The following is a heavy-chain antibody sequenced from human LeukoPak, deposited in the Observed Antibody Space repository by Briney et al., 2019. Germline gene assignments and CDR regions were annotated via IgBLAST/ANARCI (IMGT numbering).Heavy chain of an antibody. Sequence: PSETLSLTCSVSGGSISGYYWSWIRQPPGKGLEWIGYIHYSGSTDYNPSLKSRVTISVDTSKNQFSLKLSSVTAADTAVYYCASSLNSSGWYYFDYWGQGTLVTVSS. CDR2: IHYSGST. D-gene: IGHD6-19*01. CDR3: ASSLNSSGWYYFDY. V-gene: IGHV4-59*08. J-gene: IGHJ4*02. CDR1: GGSISGYY.